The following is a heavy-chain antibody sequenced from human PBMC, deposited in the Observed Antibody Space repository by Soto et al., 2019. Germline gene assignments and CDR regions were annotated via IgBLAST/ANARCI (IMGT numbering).Heavy chain of an antibody. CDR3: ARSGSDMIDIVGATRLDY. V-gene: IGHV3-33*01. CDR2: IWYDGSNK. CDR1: GFTFSSYG. D-gene: IGHD1-26*01. J-gene: IGHJ4*02. Sequence: GGSLRLSCAASGFTFSSYGMHWVRQAPGKGLEWVAVIWYDGSNKYYADSVKGRFTISRDNSKNTLYLQMNSLRAEDTAVYYCARSGSDMIDIVGATRLDYWGQGTLVTVSS.